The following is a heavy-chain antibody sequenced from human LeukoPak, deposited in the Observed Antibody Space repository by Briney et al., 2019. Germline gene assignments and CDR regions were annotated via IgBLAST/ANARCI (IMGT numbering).Heavy chain of an antibody. V-gene: IGHV3-7*01. D-gene: IGHD2-8*01. CDR3: ARGYGVSH. Sequence: PGGSLRLSCAASGFTLGSYWMAWVRQAPGKGREWVANINNDGGAKYYVDSVKGRFTISRDNAKNSLYLQMNSLRAEDTAVYYCARGYGVSHWGQGTLVTVSS. CDR2: INNDGGAK. J-gene: IGHJ4*02. CDR1: GFTLGSYW.